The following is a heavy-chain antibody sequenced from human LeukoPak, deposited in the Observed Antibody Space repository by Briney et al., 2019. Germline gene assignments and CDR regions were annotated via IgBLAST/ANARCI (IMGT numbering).Heavy chain of an antibody. CDR3: AREGTAGTNLNWFDP. CDR2: ISYSGST. CDR1: GGSISSYY. D-gene: IGHD1-1*01. J-gene: IGHJ5*02. V-gene: IGHV4-59*01. Sequence: PSETLSLTCTVSGGSISSYYWSWIRQPPGKGLEWIGYISYSGSTNFNPSLKSRVTISVDTSKNQFSLRLSSVTAADTAVYYCAREGTAGTNLNWFDPWGQGTLVTVSS.